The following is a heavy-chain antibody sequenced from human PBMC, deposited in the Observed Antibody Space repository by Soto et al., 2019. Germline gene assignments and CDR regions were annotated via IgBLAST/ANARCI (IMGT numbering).Heavy chain of an antibody. CDR1: GFTFSRYA. D-gene: IGHD3-10*01. CDR3: ARSRNSAVVDSFVF. CDR2: ISRDGSNK. Sequence: GGSLRLSCAASGFTFSRYAIHWVRQAPGKGLEWVAVISRDGSNKYYVDSVKGRFTISRDNSKSALYLQMNSLRDEDTAVYYCARSRNSAVVDSFVFWGQGTLVTVSS. V-gene: IGHV3-30*04. J-gene: IGHJ4*02.